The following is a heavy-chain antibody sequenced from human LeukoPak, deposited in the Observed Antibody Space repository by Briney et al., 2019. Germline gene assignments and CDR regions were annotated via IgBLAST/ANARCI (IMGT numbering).Heavy chain of an antibody. Sequence: PGGSLRLSCAASGFTFSSDWMTWVRQAPGKGLEWVASINQDGNEKYYVDSVKGRFTISRDNARNSLYLQMSSLRADDTAVYYCARDGAFRIYDYWGQGTLITVSS. CDR2: INQDGNEK. D-gene: IGHD3-3*02. CDR3: ARDGAFRIYDY. CDR1: GFTFSSDW. J-gene: IGHJ4*02. V-gene: IGHV3-7*01.